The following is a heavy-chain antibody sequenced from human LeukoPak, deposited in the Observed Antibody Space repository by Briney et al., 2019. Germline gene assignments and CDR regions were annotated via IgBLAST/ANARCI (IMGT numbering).Heavy chain of an antibody. D-gene: IGHD6-19*01. V-gene: IGHV1-69*04. J-gene: IGHJ4*02. CDR3: VIIAVAGTLDH. Sequence: GASVKVSCKVSGGAFSSYAMSWVRQAPGQGLEWMGRFIPIFGKANYAQKFQGRVTITADKSTSTAYMELSSLRSEDTAVYYCVIIAVAGTLDHWGQGTMVTDSS. CDR1: GGAFSSYA. CDR2: FIPIFGKA.